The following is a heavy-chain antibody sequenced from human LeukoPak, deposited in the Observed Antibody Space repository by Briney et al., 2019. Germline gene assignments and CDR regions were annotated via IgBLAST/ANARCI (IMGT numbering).Heavy chain of an antibody. CDR2: IYSGGST. D-gene: IGHD1-26*01. CDR1: GFAVSSNY. J-gene: IGHJ3*02. V-gene: IGHV3-53*01. CDR3: TGGSYAGAFDI. Sequence: GGSLRLSCAASGFAVSSNYMSWVRQTPGKGLEWVSIIYSGGSTYYGDSVKGRFTISRDNSKNILYLQMNSLSPEDTAVYYCTGGSYAGAFDIWGQGTKVTVSS.